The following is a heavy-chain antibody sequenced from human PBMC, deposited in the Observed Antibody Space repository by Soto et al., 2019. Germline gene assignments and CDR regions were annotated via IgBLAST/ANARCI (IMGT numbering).Heavy chain of an antibody. Sequence: PGGSLRLSCAASGFTFSSYGMHWVRQAPGKGLEWVAVIWYDGSNKYYADSVKGRFTISRDNSKNTLYLQMNSLRAEDTAVYYCARGLRDDFWSGYSLYAFAIWGQGTMVTVSS. V-gene: IGHV3-33*01. CDR2: IWYDGSNK. CDR1: GFTFSSYG. D-gene: IGHD3-3*01. CDR3: ARGLRDDFWSGYSLYAFAI. J-gene: IGHJ3*02.